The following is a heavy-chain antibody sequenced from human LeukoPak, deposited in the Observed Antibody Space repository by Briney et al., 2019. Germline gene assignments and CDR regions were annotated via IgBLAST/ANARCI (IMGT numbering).Heavy chain of an antibody. D-gene: IGHD2-15*01. CDR3: ARATSAIGVVSYDY. CDR2: ISSSSSYI. V-gene: IGHV3-21*01. CDR1: GFTFSSYS. Sequence: GGSLRLSCAASGFTFSSYSMNWVRQAPGKGLEWVSSISSSSSYIYYADSVKGRFTISRDNAKNSLYLQMNSLRAEDTAVYYCARATSAIGVVSYDYWGQGTLVTVSS. J-gene: IGHJ4*02.